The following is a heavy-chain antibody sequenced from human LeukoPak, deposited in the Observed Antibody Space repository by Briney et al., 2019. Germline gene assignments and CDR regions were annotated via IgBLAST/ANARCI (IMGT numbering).Heavy chain of an antibody. J-gene: IGHJ6*03. CDR2: IYYSGST. Sequence: PSETLSLTCTVSGGSISSSSYYWGWIRQPPGKGLEWIGSIYYSGSTHYNPSLKSRVTISVDTSKNQFSLKLSSVTAADTAVYYCARQSGSYGVYYYYMDVWGKGTTVTISS. CDR1: GGSISSSSYY. V-gene: IGHV4-39*01. CDR3: ARQSGSYGVYYYYMDV. D-gene: IGHD1-26*01.